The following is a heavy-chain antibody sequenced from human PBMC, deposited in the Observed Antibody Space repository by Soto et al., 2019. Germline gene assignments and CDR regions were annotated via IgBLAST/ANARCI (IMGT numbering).Heavy chain of an antibody. Sequence: PSGTLSLTCTVSGGLISSGGDYGSWIRQHPGKGLEWIGYINYSGSTSYNASLKSRVNISVDTSKNHFSLKMSSVTAADTAVYYCESLYSNSYKPSVYCGQGTLVTVSS. CDR3: ESLYSNSYKPSVY. V-gene: IGHV4-31*03. D-gene: IGHD6-6*01. CDR2: INYSGST. J-gene: IGHJ4*02. CDR1: GGLISSGGDY.